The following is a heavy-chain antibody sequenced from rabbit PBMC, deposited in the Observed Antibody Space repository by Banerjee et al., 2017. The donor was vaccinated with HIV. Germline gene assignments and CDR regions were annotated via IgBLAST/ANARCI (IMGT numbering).Heavy chain of an antibody. CDR3: ARVLVVAGVDL. D-gene: IGHD4-1*01. J-gene: IGHJ4*01. CDR2: IYTGGSGRT. Sequence: LEESGGGLVQPEGSLTLTCTASGFTISSSYVMCWVRQAPGKGLEWIACIYTGGSGRTYYATWAKGRFTISGTSSTTVTLQMTSLTAADTATYFCARVLVVAGVDLWGPGTLVTVS. CDR1: GFTISSSYV. V-gene: IGHV1S45*01.